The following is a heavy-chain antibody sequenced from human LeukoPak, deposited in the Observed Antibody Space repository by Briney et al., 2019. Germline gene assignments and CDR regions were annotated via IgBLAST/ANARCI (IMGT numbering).Heavy chain of an antibody. CDR2: MNPNSGNT. D-gene: IGHD6-19*01. V-gene: IGHV1-8*01. CDR1: GYTFTSYD. Sequence: ASVKVSCKASGYTFTSYDINWVRQATGQGLEWMGWMNPNSGNTGYAQKFQGRVTMTRNTSRSTAYMELSSLRSEDTAVYYCARLLGWQWLVRNNWFDPWGQGTLVTVSS. J-gene: IGHJ5*02. CDR3: ARLLGWQWLVRNNWFDP.